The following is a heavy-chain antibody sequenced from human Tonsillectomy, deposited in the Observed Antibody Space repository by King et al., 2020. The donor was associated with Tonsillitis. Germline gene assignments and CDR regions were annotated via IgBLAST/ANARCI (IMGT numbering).Heavy chain of an antibody. CDR3: ASPSSPLXAAAXDXXX. CDR1: GFTFSSYN. D-gene: IGHD2-15*01. CDR2: IXGSSTYI. Sequence: QLVEXGGGLVKPGGSLRLSCAASGFTFSSYNMNWVRQAPGKXLEWXSSIXGSSTYIYYADSVXGRFTIXRYNAKNSLYLQMNSXRAADTAVYYCASPSSPLXAAAXDXXXWXXXXXVTXSX. V-gene: IGHV3-21*01. J-gene: IGHJ4*02.